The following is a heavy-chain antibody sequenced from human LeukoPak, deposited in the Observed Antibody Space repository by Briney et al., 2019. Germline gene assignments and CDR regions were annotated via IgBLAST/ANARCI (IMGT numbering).Heavy chain of an antibody. CDR1: GYTFTSYG. CDR2: ISAYNGNT. Sequence: GASVKVSCKASGYTFTSYGISWVRQAPGQGLEWMGWISAYNGNTNYAQKLQGRVTMTTDTSTSTAYMELRSLRSDDTAVYYCARVGYYYDSSGYWGGVFDYWGQGTLVTASS. V-gene: IGHV1-18*01. CDR3: ARVGYYYDSSGYWGGVFDY. J-gene: IGHJ4*02. D-gene: IGHD3-22*01.